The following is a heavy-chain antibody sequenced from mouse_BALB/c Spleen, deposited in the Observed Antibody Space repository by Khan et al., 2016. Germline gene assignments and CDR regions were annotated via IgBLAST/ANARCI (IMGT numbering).Heavy chain of an antibody. V-gene: IGHV1-69*02. CDR3: TRSGGSAYDY. CDR2: IYPSDSYT. CDR1: GYIFTSYW. D-gene: IGHD1-1*01. Sequence: QVQLQQPGAELVKPGASVKLSCKASGYIFTSYWLNWVKQRPGQGLEWIGNIYPSDSYTNYNQKFKDRAALTVDRSSSTAYMQLSSPTSEDSAGDYCTRSGGSAYDYWGQGTALTVSS. J-gene: IGHJ2*01.